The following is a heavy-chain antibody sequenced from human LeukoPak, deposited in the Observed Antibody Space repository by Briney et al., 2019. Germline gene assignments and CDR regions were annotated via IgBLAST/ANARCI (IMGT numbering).Heavy chain of an antibody. D-gene: IGHD2-2*01. V-gene: IGHV1-18*01. J-gene: IGHJ4*02. CDR3: ARSRIGYCSSTSCPYYFDY. CDR2: ISAYNGNT. Sequence: ASVKVSCKASGYTFTSYGISWVRQAPGQGLEWMGWISAYNGNTNYAQKLQGRVTMTTDTSTSTAYMELRSLRSDDTAVYYCARSRIGYCSSTSCPYYFDYWGQGTLVTVSS. CDR1: GYTFTSYG.